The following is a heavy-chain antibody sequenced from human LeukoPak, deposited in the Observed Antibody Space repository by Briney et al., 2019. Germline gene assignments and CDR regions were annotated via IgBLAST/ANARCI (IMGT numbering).Heavy chain of an antibody. Sequence: PGGSLRLSCAASGFTFSSYWMSWVRQAPGKGLEWVAKIKQDGSEKYYVDSVKGRFTISRDNAKNSLYLQMNSLRAEDTAVYYCARVTTAYYYYYYMDVWGKGTTVTVSS. D-gene: IGHD4-11*01. J-gene: IGHJ6*03. CDR3: ARVTTAYYYYYYMDV. CDR1: GFTFSSYW. V-gene: IGHV3-7*01. CDR2: IKQDGSEK.